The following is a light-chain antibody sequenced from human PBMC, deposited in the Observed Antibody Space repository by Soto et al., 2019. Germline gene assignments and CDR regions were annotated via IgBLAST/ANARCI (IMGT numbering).Light chain of an antibody. CDR2: EES. Sequence: DIHLTQSPSFLPASVVDRVTITCRPSQAVPNNQQKPGKPPKLLIYEESTLHSGVPSRFSGRKSGTQFTLTIDSLQPEDFATYYCQQVKTYPRTFGGGTKVDIK. CDR3: QQVKTYPRT. CDR1: QAVPNN. J-gene: IGKJ4*01. V-gene: IGKV1-9*01.